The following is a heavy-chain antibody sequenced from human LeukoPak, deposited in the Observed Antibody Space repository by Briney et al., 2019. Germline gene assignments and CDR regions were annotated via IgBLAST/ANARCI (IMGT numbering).Heavy chain of an antibody. J-gene: IGHJ4*02. CDR2: ISSNGGST. D-gene: IGHD6-19*01. Sequence: PGGSLRLSCAASGFTFSSYAMRWVRQAPGKGLEYVSAISSNGGSTYYANSVKGRFTISRDNSKNTLYLQMGSLRAEDMAVYYCARLYSSGWYSFFDYWGQGTLVTVSS. V-gene: IGHV3-64*01. CDR3: ARLYSSGWYSFFDY. CDR1: GFTFSSYA.